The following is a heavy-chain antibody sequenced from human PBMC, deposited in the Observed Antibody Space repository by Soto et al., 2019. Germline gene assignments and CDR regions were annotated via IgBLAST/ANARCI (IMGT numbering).Heavy chain of an antibody. V-gene: IGHV4-39*07. J-gene: IGHJ6*02. Sequence: SETLSLTCTVSGGSISSTTYYWGWMRQPPGKGLEGIASFFIGGNTYYNPSLKSRVTITVEKPDQLSLRLSSVAAADRSVDYCATKVVHYYYSIHVCGQESMLT. CDR3: ATKVVHYYYSIHV. CDR2: FFIGGNT. D-gene: IGHD2-21*01. CDR1: GGSISSTTYY.